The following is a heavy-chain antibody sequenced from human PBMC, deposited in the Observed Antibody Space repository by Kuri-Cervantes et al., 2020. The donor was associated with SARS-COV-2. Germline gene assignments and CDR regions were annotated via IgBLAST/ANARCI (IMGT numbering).Heavy chain of an antibody. CDR2: ISSSGSTI. V-gene: IGHV3-48*03. J-gene: IGHJ4*02. D-gene: IGHD1-1*01. Sequence: GGSLRLSCAASGFTFSSYEMNWVRQAPGKGLEWVSYISSSGSTIYYADSVKGRFTISRDNAKNSLYLQTNSLRAEDTAVYYCVRDGDHWNFDYWGQGTLVTVSS. CDR1: GFTFSSYE. CDR3: VRDGDHWNFDY.